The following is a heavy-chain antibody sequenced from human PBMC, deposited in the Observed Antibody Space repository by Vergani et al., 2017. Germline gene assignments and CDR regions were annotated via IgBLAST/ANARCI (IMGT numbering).Heavy chain of an antibody. Sequence: QVQLQESGPGLVKPSETLSLICDVSDFIINGYYLRWIRQSPEKGLEWIGSLYASGSTYYSPYLKLRVTISIHTSKNHFSLKLMSVTAADTAVYYCARHLRGYSYGVFDYWGQGREVTVSS. V-gene: IGHV4-38-2*01. CDR1: DFIINGYY. D-gene: IGHD5-18*01. J-gene: IGHJ4*02. CDR3: ARHLRGYSYGVFDY. CDR2: LYASGST.